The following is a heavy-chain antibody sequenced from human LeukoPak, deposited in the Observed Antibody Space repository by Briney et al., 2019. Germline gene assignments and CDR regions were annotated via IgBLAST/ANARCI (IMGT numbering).Heavy chain of an antibody. V-gene: IGHV1-69*05. CDR2: IIPIFGTA. Sequence: SVKVSCKASGGIFSRYAISWVRQAPGQGLEWMGGIIPIFGTANYAQKFQGRVTMTRDTSTSTVYMELSSLRSEDTAVYYCARHCSVGDDAFDVWGQGTMVTVSS. J-gene: IGHJ3*01. D-gene: IGHD2-15*01. CDR1: GGIFSRYA. CDR3: ARHCSVGDDAFDV.